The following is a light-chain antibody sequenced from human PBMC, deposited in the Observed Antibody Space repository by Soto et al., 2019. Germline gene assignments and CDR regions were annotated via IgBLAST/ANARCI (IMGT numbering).Light chain of an antibody. CDR1: QSVSSSY. V-gene: IGKV3-20*01. J-gene: IGKJ4*01. Sequence: DIVLTQSPGTLSLSPGERATLSCRASQSVSSSYLAWYQQKPGQAPRLLIYGTFSRATGIPDRFSGSGSGTDFTLTISRLEPEDFAVYFCQQYGSPPPLSFCGGTKVDIK. CDR2: GTF. CDR3: QQYGSPPPLS.